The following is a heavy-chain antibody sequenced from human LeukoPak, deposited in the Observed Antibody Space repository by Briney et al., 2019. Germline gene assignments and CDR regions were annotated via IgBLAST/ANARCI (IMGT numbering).Heavy chain of an antibody. CDR2: ISGSGGST. Sequence: GGSLGLSCAASGFTFSSYAMSWVRQAPGKGLEWVSAISGSGGSTYYADSVKGRFTISRDNSKNTLYLQMNSLRAEDTAVYYCAKVNAHYDILTGYQGIRFDYWGQGTLVTVSS. CDR3: AKVNAHYDILTGYQGIRFDY. V-gene: IGHV3-23*01. CDR1: GFTFSSYA. D-gene: IGHD3-9*01. J-gene: IGHJ4*02.